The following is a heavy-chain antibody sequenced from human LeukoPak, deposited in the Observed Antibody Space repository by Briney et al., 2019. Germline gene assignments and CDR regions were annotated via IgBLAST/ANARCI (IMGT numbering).Heavy chain of an antibody. CDR2: IFPGDSDT. V-gene: IGHV5-51*07. J-gene: IGHJ4*02. CDR1: GYTFTNNW. D-gene: IGHD2-2*03. CDR3: ARQRSIYSGGWIFIDY. Sequence: GESLKISCKGSGYTFTNNWISWVHQMPGKGLEWMGIIFPGDSDTRYSPSFQGQVTISADKSITTAYLQWSSLKASDTAMYYCARQRSIYSGGWIFIDYWGQGTLVTVSS.